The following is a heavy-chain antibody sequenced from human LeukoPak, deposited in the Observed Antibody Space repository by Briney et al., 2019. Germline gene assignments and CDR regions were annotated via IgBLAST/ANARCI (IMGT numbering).Heavy chain of an antibody. CDR2: IYHSGNT. Sequence: SETLSLTCTVSGYSISSGYYWGWIRQPPGKGLEWIGSIYHSGNTYYNPSLKSRVTISLDTSKNQFSLKLSSVTAADTAVYYCARLPPDDWGQGTLVTVSS. CDR1: GYSISSGYY. J-gene: IGHJ4*02. V-gene: IGHV4-38-2*02. CDR3: ARLPPDD.